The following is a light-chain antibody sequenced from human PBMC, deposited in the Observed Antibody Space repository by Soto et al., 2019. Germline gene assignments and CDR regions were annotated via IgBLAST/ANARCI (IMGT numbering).Light chain of an antibody. V-gene: IGLV2-8*01. CDR2: DVT. CDR3: NSYAGGNIYV. CDR1: SSDVGRSNY. Sequence: QSALTQPPSASGSPGQSVTISCSGTSSDVGRSNYVSWYQQHPGKAPKLMIYDVTERSSGVPDRFSGSKSDNTASLTVSGLQAEDEADYYCNSYAGGNIYVFGTGTKLTVL. J-gene: IGLJ1*01.